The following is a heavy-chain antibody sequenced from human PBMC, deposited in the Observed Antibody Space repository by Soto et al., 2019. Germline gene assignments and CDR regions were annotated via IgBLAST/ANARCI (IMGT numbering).Heavy chain of an antibody. CDR3: ARGPSSGWYYFDY. D-gene: IGHD6-19*01. CDR1: GYTFTNYG. V-gene: IGHV1-18*01. CDR2: ISPHNGNT. Sequence: QVQLVQSGVEVKKPGDSVKVSCKASGYTFTNYGLSWVRQAPGQGFEWMGWISPHNGNTNNAKKVQGRVTMTTDTSTSTANMELRSLRSDDTAVYYCARGPSSGWYYFDYWGQGTLVTVSS. J-gene: IGHJ4*02.